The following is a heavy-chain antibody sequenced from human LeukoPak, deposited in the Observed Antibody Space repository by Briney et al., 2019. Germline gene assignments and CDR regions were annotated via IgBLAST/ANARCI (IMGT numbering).Heavy chain of an antibody. Sequence: KPGGSLRLSCAASGFTFSSYSMNWVRRAPGKGLEWVSSISSSSSYIYYADSVKGRFTISRDNAKNSLYLQMNSLRAEDTAVYYCARGSSGCPDYWGQGTLVTVSS. CDR2: ISSSSSYI. V-gene: IGHV3-21*01. CDR1: GFTFSSYS. J-gene: IGHJ4*02. D-gene: IGHD6-19*01. CDR3: ARGSSGCPDY.